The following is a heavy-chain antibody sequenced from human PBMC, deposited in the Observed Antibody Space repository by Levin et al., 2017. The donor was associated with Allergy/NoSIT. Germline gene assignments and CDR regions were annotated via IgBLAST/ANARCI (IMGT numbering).Heavy chain of an antibody. CDR1: GYTFTSYY. V-gene: IGHV1-46*01. CDR3: ARDSIDGDYNSPFGY. J-gene: IGHJ4*02. D-gene: IGHD4-17*01. Sequence: ASVKVSCKASGYTFTSYYIHWVRQAPGQGLEWMGIINPSGGSTSYAQKFQGRVTMTRDTSTSTVYMELSSLRSEDTAVYYCARDSIDGDYNSPFGYWGQGTLVTVSS. CDR2: INPSGGST.